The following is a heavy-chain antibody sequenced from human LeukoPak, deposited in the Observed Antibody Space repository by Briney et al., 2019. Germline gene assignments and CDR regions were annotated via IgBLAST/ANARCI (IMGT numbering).Heavy chain of an antibody. CDR3: SRESGPFCPFGY. V-gene: IGHV4-4*02. J-gene: IGHJ4*02. CDR1: GGSISGTNW. D-gene: IGHD1-26*01. Sequence: SGTLSRTCGISGGSISGTNWWSWVRQPPGQGLEWIGEISLAGQTNYNPSLNGRVTMSLDKSSNQLSLHLTSVTAADTATYYCSRESGPFCPFGYWGQGTLVIVSS. CDR2: ISLAGQT.